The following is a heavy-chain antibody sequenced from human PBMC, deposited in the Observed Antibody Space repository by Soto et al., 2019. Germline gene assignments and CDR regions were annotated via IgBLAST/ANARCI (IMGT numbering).Heavy chain of an antibody. Sequence: XECLRLSCAASGSTFSSYSVNWVRQAPGKGLEWVSSISSSSSYIYYADSVKGRFTISRDNAKNSLYLQMNSLRAEDTAVYYCARDGEKKLFLFGYYGMDVWGQGTTVTVSS. V-gene: IGHV3-21*01. D-gene: IGHD3-10*01. CDR2: ISSSSSYI. J-gene: IGHJ6*02. CDR3: ARDGEKKLFLFGYYGMDV. CDR1: GSTFSSYS.